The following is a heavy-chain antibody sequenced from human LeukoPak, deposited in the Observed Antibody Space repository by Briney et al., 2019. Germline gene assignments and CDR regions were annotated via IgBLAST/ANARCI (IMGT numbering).Heavy chain of an antibody. CDR2: ISVSGGTT. Sequence: GGSLRLSCEASGFTFSTYAMSWVRQAPGKGLEWVSGISVSGGTTYYADSVKGRFTISRDNSKNTLYLQMNSLRAEDTAVYYCAKSSTGRYYYYYGMDVWGQGTTVTVSS. CDR1: GFTFSTYA. J-gene: IGHJ6*02. V-gene: IGHV3-23*01. CDR3: AKSSTGRYYYYYGMDV.